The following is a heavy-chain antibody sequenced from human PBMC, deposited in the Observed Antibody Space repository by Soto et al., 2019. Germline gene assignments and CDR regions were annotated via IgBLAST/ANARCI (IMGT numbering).Heavy chain of an antibody. CDR1: GYSFTSYW. CDR3: ASRYCSSTSCSSYYGMDV. Sequence: GESLKISCKGSGYSFTSYWISWVRQMPGKGLEWMGRIDPSDSYTNYSPSFQGHVTISADKSIGTAYLQWSSLKASDTAMYYCASRYCSSTSCSSYYGMDVWGQGTTVTVSS. V-gene: IGHV5-10-1*01. D-gene: IGHD2-2*01. CDR2: IDPSDSYT. J-gene: IGHJ6*02.